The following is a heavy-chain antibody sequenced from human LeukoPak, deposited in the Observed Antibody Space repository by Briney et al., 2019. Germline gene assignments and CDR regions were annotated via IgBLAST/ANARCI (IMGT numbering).Heavy chain of an antibody. CDR3: AGTLYSGYGLGSLGAFDI. D-gene: IGHD5-12*01. J-gene: IGHJ3*02. V-gene: IGHV3-53*01. Sequence: PGGSLRLSCVASGFTVSSNYMNWVRQAPGKGLEWVSVMYSGGDTYYADSVKGRFTFSRDNSKNTLYLQMNSLRAEDTAVYYCAGTLYSGYGLGSLGAFDIWGQGTMVTVSS. CDR2: MYSGGDT. CDR1: GFTVSSNY.